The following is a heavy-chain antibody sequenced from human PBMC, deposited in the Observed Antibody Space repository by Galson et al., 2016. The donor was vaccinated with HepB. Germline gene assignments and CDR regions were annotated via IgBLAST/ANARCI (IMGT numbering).Heavy chain of an antibody. CDR3: AKSRKSTGGASYNSWQRLGVLGLDAFDF. CDR1: GFTVSRNQ. D-gene: IGHD2-8*02. V-gene: IGHV3-53*01. CDR2: IYTGGST. Sequence: SLRLSCAASGFTVSRNQMTWVRQAPGKGLEWVSVIYTGGSTYYADSIKDRFTISRDNSKNTLYLQMNSLRAEDTAVYYCAKSRKSTGGASYNSWQRLGVLGLDAFDFWGQGTLVTVSS. J-gene: IGHJ4*02.